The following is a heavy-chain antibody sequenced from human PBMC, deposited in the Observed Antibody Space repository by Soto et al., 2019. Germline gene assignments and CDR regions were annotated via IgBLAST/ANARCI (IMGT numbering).Heavy chain of an antibody. V-gene: IGHV3-48*02. D-gene: IGHD3-22*01. J-gene: IGHJ6*02. CDR3: ARDSSGRQYYGMDV. CDR2: ITTTSSTM. Sequence: PVGSLRLSCTPSGFILSDYSMNWVRQAPGKGLEWISYITTTSSTMYYADSVKGRFTISRDNAKNSLYLQMNSLRDEDTAVYYCARDSSGRQYYGMDVWGQGTTVTVSS. CDR1: GFILSDYS.